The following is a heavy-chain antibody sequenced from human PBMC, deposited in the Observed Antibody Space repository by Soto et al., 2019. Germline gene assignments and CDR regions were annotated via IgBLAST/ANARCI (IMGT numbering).Heavy chain of an antibody. CDR1: GFTFDGYW. V-gene: IGHV3-74*01. CDR3: TRGGYSYDSSGAFDY. D-gene: IGHD3-22*01. CDR2: INGVGKTR. J-gene: IGHJ4*02. Sequence: EVQLVESGGGLVQPGGSLRLSCTASGFTFDGYWMHWVRQGPGKGLVWVSRINGVGKTRDYADSVKGRFTISRDNAKNTLCLQMNSLRADDTAVYYCTRGGYSYDSSGAFDYLGLGTLVTVSS.